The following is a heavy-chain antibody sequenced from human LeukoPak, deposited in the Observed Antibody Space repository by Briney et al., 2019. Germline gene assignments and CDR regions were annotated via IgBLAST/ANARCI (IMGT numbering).Heavy chain of an antibody. CDR2: IIPIFGTA. J-gene: IGHJ5*02. V-gene: IGHV1-69*13. CDR1: GGTFSSYA. D-gene: IGHD3-3*01. Sequence: ASVKVSCKASGGTFSSYAISWVRQAPGQGLEWMGGIIPIFGTANYAQKFQGRVTITADESTSTAYKELSSLRSEDTAVYYCARGYDFWSGYYTGNWFDPWGQGTLVTVSS. CDR3: ARGYDFWSGYYTGNWFDP.